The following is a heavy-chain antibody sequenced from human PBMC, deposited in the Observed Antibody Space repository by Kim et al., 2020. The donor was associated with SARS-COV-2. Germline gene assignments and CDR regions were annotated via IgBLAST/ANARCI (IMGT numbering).Heavy chain of an antibody. J-gene: IGHJ4*02. D-gene: IGHD6-13*01. V-gene: IGHV3-9*01. Sequence: GGSLRLSCAASGFTFDDYAMHWVRQAPGKGLEWVSGISWNSGSIGYADSVKGRFTISRDNAKNSLYLQMNSLRAEDTALYYCAKGIAAAGNAGLDYWGQGTLVTVSS. CDR2: ISWNSGSI. CDR3: AKGIAAAGNAGLDY. CDR1: GFTFDDYA.